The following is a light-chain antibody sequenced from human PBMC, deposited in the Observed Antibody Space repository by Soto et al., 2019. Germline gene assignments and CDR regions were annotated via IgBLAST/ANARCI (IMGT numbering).Light chain of an antibody. CDR1: LSVSVY. Sequence: VVLTQSPATLSLSPGERATLSCRTSLSVSVYLDWYQQKPGQAPRLLISDASNRATGIPARFSGSGSGTDFTLTISSLEPEDFAVYYCQQRNSWPPTFTFGQGTRLEI. J-gene: IGKJ5*01. V-gene: IGKV3-11*01. CDR3: QQRNSWPPTFT. CDR2: DAS.